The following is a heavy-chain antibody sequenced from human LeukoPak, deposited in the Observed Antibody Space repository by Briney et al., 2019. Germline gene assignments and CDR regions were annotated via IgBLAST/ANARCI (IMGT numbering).Heavy chain of an antibody. CDR3: ARRGPIYGSGSYDY. J-gene: IGHJ4*02. V-gene: IGHV4-39*07. CDR1: GGSISSSSYY. D-gene: IGHD3-10*01. CDR2: IYYSGST. Sequence: SETLSLTCTVSGGSISSSSYYWGWIRQPPGKGLEWIGSIYYSGSTYYNPSLKSRVTISVDTSKNQFSLKLSSMTAADTAVYYCARRGPIYGSGSYDYWGQGTLVTVSS.